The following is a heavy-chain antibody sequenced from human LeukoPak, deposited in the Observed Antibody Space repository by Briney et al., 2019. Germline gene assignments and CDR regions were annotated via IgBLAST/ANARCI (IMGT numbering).Heavy chain of an antibody. CDR1: GFTFSSYA. J-gene: IGHJ4*02. CDR3: AKDEGLWFGELPFDY. V-gene: IGHV3-23*01. D-gene: IGHD3-10*01. Sequence: PGGSLRLSCAASGFTFSSYAMSWVRQAPGKGLEWVSALSGSGGSTYYADSVKGRFTISRDNSKNTLYLQMNSLRAEDTAVYYCAKDEGLWFGELPFDYWGQGTLVTVSS. CDR2: LSGSGGST.